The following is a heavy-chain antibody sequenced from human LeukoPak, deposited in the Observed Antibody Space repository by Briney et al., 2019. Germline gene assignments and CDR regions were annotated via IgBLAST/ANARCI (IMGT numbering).Heavy chain of an antibody. CDR1: GFTFTTYA. CDR2: ITNRGGGT. Sequence: PGGSLRLSCEASGFTFTTYAMSWVRQAPGKGLEWVSTITNRGGGTYNADSVRGRFTISRDNSKNMLYLLMNSLRAEDTAIYYCAKDIYDNYGGLDYWGQGTLDTVST. V-gene: IGHV3-23*01. CDR3: AKDIYDNYGGLDY. J-gene: IGHJ4*02. D-gene: IGHD4-23*01.